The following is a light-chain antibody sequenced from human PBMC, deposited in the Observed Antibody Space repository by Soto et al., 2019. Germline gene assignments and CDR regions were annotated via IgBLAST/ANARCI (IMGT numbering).Light chain of an antibody. CDR2: GAS. J-gene: IGKJ4*01. CDR1: QSVSRN. Sequence: EIVMTQSPATLSVSPGERATLSCRASQSVSRNLAWYQQKPGQAPRLLIYGASTRATGIPARFSGSGSGTEFTLTISSPQSEDFAVYYCQQSNNWHPLTFGGGTKVEIK. CDR3: QQSNNWHPLT. V-gene: IGKV3D-15*01.